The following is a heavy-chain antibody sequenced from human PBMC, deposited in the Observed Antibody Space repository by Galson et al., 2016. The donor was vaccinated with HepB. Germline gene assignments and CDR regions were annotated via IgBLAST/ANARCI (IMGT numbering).Heavy chain of an antibody. CDR2: IIPMFGTP. CDR1: GGTFRSYV. Sequence: SVKVSCKASGGTFRSYVFSWVRQAPGQGLEWMGGIIPMFGTPNYAQRFQGRVTITADESTSTAYMGLSSLRSDDTAVYFCAGNFWNSYYIIDNWGQGALVTVSS. J-gene: IGHJ4*02. CDR3: AGNFWNSYYIIDN. D-gene: IGHD3-3*01. V-gene: IGHV1-69*13.